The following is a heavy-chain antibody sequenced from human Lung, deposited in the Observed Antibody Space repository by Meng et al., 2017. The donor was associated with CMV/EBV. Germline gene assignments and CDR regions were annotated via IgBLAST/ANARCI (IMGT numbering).Heavy chain of an antibody. J-gene: IGHJ1*01. CDR3: LRRSGGSV. D-gene: IGHD3-10*01. CDR2: IPHRGSS. CDR1: GDSITNHNW. Sequence: VQLLEARSALVQPPEPLSLTCAASGDSITNHNWWAWVRQPPGKGLEWIGEIPHRGSSAYNPSLKSRVSMSIDKSKNQFSLKLTSVTAADTAVYHCLRRSGGSVWGQGTLVTVSS. V-gene: IGHV4-4*03.